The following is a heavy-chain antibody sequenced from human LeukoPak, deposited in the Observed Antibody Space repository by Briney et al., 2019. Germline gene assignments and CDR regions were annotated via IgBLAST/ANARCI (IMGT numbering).Heavy chain of an antibody. CDR3: AREFRGVTRYFDY. D-gene: IGHD3-10*01. V-gene: IGHV3-30*02. Sequence: GGSLRLSCAASGFTFSDYSMHWVRQAPGKGLNWVAFIRYDGNNKYYADSVKGRFTISRDNSKNSLYLQMNSLRAEDTAVYYCAREFRGVTRYFDYWGQGTLVTVSS. CDR2: IRYDGNNK. CDR1: GFTFSDYS. J-gene: IGHJ4*02.